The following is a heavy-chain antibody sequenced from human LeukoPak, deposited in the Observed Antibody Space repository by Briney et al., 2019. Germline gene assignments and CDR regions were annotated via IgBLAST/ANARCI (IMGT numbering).Heavy chain of an antibody. Sequence: GGSLRLSCSASGFTFSSYAMHWVRQAPGKGLEYVSGISTNGGSTYYADPVKGRFTVSRDNSKNTLYLQMSSLRAEDTAVYYCVKGYGDYYFYYGMDVWGQGTTVTVSS. CDR1: GFTFSSYA. V-gene: IGHV3-64D*06. D-gene: IGHD4-17*01. CDR3: VKGYGDYYFYYGMDV. J-gene: IGHJ6*02. CDR2: ISTNGGST.